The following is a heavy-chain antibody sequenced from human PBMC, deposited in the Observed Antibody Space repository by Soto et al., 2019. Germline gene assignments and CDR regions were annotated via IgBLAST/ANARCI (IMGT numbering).Heavy chain of an antibody. J-gene: IGHJ6*03. CDR3: ARGGGNMDV. CDR2: IMQDGSGD. Sequence: EVQLVESGGGLVQPGGSLRLSCAASGFTFSNHWMSWVRQAPGKGPEWVANIMQDGSGDSYVCCVKGRFTITRDNAENSLYLQMNSLSVKDTAVYYCARGGGNMDVWGKGTTVIVSS. D-gene: IGHD3-16*01. CDR1: GFTFSNHW. V-gene: IGHV3-7*04.